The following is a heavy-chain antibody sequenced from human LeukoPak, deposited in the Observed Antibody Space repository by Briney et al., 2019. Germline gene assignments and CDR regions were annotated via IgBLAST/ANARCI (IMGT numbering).Heavy chain of an antibody. V-gene: IGHV3-48*03. J-gene: IGHJ6*04. Sequence: GGSLRLSCAAPGFTFSSYEMNWVRQAPGERLGWVSYISSSGSTIYYVDSVKGRFTISRDNAKNSLYLQMNSLRAEDTAVYYCAELGITMIGGVWGKGTTVTISS. D-gene: IGHD3-10*02. CDR1: GFTFSSYE. CDR3: AELGITMIGGV. CDR2: ISSSGSTI.